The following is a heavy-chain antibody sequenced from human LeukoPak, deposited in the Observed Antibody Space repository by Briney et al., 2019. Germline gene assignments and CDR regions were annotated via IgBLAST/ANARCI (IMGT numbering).Heavy chain of an antibody. CDR3: AGLRSPSDY. CDR1: GFSVSGHY. CDR2: IYTGGGT. D-gene: IGHD4-17*01. V-gene: IGHV3-53*01. Sequence: GGSLRLSCAVYGFSVSGHYMSWVRQAPGKGLEWVSLIYTGGGTYYADSVRGRFTISRDNAKNSLYLQMNSLRAEDTAVYYCAGLRSPSDYWGQGTLVTVSS. J-gene: IGHJ4*02.